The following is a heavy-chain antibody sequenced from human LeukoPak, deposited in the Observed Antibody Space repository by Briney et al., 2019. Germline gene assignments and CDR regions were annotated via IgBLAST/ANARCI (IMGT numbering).Heavy chain of an antibody. D-gene: IGHD3-9*01. V-gene: IGHV4-39*06. J-gene: IGHJ6*02. Sequence: SETLSLTCTVSGGSISSSSYYWGWIRQPPGKGLEWIGIIYYSGSTYYNPSLKSRVTISVDTSKNQFALKLSSVTAADTAVYYCARDNRYFDPGVYYYTGMDVWGQGTTVTVSS. CDR1: GGSISSSSYY. CDR3: ARDNRYFDPGVYYYTGMDV. CDR2: IYYSGST.